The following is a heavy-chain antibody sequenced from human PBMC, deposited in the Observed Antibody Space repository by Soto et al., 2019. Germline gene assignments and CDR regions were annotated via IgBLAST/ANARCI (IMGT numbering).Heavy chain of an antibody. D-gene: IGHD6-25*01. CDR1: GDSIISSNW. CDR2: IHHSGST. V-gene: IGHV4-4*02. Sequence: QVHLQESGPGLVKPSGTLSLTCAVSGDSIISSNWWSWARQSPGKGLEWIGEIHHSGSTKYNPSLNSRVIISVDKSRDQLFLKLPSVTATDTAVYFCARGETQQQRDYWGQGALVTVSS. J-gene: IGHJ4*02. CDR3: ARGETQQQRDY.